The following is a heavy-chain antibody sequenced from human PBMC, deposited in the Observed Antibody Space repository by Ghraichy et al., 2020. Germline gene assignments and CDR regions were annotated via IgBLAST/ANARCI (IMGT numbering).Heavy chain of an antibody. J-gene: IGHJ5*02. CDR2: INHSGST. CDR3: AAYDYVWGSYRPRRWFDP. Sequence: SETLSLTCAVYGGSFSGYYWSWIRQPPGKGLEWIGEINHSGSTNYNPSLKSRVTISVDTSKNQFSLKLSSVTAADTAVYYCAAYDYVWGSYRPRRWFDPWGQGTLVTVSS. D-gene: IGHD3-16*02. CDR1: GGSFSGYY. V-gene: IGHV4-34*01.